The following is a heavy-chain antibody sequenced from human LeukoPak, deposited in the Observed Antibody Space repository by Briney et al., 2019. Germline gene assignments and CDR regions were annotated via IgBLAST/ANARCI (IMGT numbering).Heavy chain of an antibody. CDR1: GFTFSSYW. V-gene: IGHV3-7*01. CDR3: ARDRDRSGCFFSFDY. CDR2: IKQDGSEK. D-gene: IGHD6-25*01. Sequence: GGSLRLSFSASGFTFSSYWRSWVRQAPGKGLEWVANIKQDGSEKYYVDSVKGRLTISRDNAKNPPYLQLNSLRAEDTAVYYCARDRDRSGCFFSFDYWGQGTLVTVSS. J-gene: IGHJ4*02.